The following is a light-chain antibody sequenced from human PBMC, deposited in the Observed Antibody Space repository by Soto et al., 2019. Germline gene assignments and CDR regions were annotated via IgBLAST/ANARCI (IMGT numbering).Light chain of an antibody. V-gene: IGKV1-39*01. J-gene: IGKJ2*03. CDR1: QTFKNY. Sequence: DVPMTQSPSSLSAAVGDTVTITCRAGQTFKNYLNWYQHKPGKAPKLLIYAASSLQSGVPPRVSASASGTDFTLTITNLQPEDFATYDCQQSYLSLQSFGQGTKLQI. CDR3: QQSYLSLQS. CDR2: AAS.